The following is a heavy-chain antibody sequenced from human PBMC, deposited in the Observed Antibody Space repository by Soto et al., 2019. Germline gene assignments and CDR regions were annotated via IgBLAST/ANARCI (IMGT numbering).Heavy chain of an antibody. Sequence: QVQLQQWGAGLLKPSETLSLTCAVYGGSFSGYYWSWIRQPPGKGLEWIGEINHSGSTNYNPSLKSRLTISVDTAKNQFSLKLSSVTAADTAVYYCARPRRDYGDRRVDYWGQGTLVTASS. V-gene: IGHV4-34*01. D-gene: IGHD4-17*01. CDR1: GGSFSGYY. CDR3: ARPRRDYGDRRVDY. J-gene: IGHJ4*02. CDR2: INHSGST.